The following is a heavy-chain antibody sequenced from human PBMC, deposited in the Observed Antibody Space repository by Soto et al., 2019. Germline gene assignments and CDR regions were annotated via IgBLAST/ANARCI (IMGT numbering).Heavy chain of an antibody. D-gene: IGHD3-22*01. CDR3: AREIVVSARWFDP. CDR1: GGSISSYY. CDR2: IYYSGST. Sequence: SETLSLTCTVSGGSISSYYWSWIRQPPGKGLEWIGYIYYSGSTNYNPSLKSRVTISVNTSKNQFSLKLTSVTAADTAVYYCAREIVVSARWFDPWGQGTLVTVSS. V-gene: IGHV4-59*01. J-gene: IGHJ5*02.